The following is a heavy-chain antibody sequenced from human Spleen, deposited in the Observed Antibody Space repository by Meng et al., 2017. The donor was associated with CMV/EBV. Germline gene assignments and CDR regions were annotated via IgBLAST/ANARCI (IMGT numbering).Heavy chain of an antibody. CDR3: AREIHNEFWNGYLYYGMDV. CDR1: GGSFSGYY. V-gene: IGHV4-34*01. J-gene: IGHJ6*02. D-gene: IGHD3-3*01. CDR2: INHSGST. Sequence: SETLSLTCAVYGGSFSGYYWSWIRQPPGKGLEWIGEINHSGSTNYNPSLKSRVTISVDTSKNQFSLKLSSVTAADTAVYYCAREIHNEFWNGYLYYGMDVWGQGTTVTVSS.